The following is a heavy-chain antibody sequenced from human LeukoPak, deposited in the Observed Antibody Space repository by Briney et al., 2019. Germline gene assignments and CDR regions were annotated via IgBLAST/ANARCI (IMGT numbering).Heavy chain of an antibody. Sequence: SVKVSCKASGGTFSSYAISWVRQAPGQGLEWMGGIIPIFGTANYAQKFQGRVTITADESTSTAYMELSSLRSEVTAVYYCATSFRYCSSTSCRAFDIWCQGTMVTVAS. CDR2: IIPIFGTA. CDR3: ATSFRYCSSTSCRAFDI. J-gene: IGHJ3*02. D-gene: IGHD2-2*01. CDR1: GGTFSSYA. V-gene: IGHV1-69*01.